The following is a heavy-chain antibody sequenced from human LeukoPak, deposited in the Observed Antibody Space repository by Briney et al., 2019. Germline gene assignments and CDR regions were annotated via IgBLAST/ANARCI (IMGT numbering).Heavy chain of an antibody. Sequence: SETLSLTCTVSGGSVSSGSYYWSWIRQPPGKGLEWIGYIYYSGSTNYNPSLKSRVTISVDTSKNQFSLKLSSVTAADTAVYYCAGEAVGDYYGSGSDAFDKWGQGTMVTVSS. J-gene: IGHJ3*02. CDR1: GGSVSSGSYY. D-gene: IGHD3-10*01. CDR2: IYYSGST. V-gene: IGHV4-61*01. CDR3: AGEAVGDYYGSGSDAFDK.